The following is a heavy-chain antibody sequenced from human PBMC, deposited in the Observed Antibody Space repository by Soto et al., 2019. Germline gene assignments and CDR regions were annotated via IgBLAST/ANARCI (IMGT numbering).Heavy chain of an antibody. CDR3: TTPNYDILTGYYIEGDYFDY. CDR1: GFTFSNAW. V-gene: IGHV3-15*07. D-gene: IGHD3-9*01. CDR2: IKSKTDGGTT. Sequence: GGSLRLSCAASGFTFSNAWMNWVRQAPGKGLEWVGRIKSKTDGGTTDYAAPVKGRFTISRDDSKNTLYLQMNSLKTEDTAVYYCTTPNYDILTGYYIEGDYFDYWGQGTLVTVSS. J-gene: IGHJ4*02.